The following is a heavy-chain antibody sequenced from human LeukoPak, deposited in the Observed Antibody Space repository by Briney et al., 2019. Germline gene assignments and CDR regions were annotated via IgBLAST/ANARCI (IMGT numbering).Heavy chain of an antibody. V-gene: IGHV1-2*02. D-gene: IGHD3-10*01. J-gene: IGHJ3*02. Sequence: ASVKVSCKGSGYTLTGYYIHWVRQAPGQGLEWMGWINPNNGGDTNFAQKFRGRVTLTTDTSTSTAYMGLTRLTSDDTAVYYCARRMIWFGNSFDIWGQGTLVSVFS. CDR2: INPNNGGDT. CDR3: ARRMIWFGNSFDI. CDR1: GYTLTGYY.